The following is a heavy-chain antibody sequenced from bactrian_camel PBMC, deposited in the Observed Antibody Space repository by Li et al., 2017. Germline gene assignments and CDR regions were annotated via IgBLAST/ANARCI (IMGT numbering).Heavy chain of an antibody. Sequence: VQLVESGGGSVQPGRSLRLSCAASGFAFSSYAMNWVRQAPGKGLEWVSTISSGGGVLYYADSVKGRFPISRDNATNTVYLQMNSLKPEDTAVYYCVRFGSQ. CDR3: VRFGSQ. V-gene: IGHV3S40*01. CDR2: ISSGGGVL. J-gene: IGHJ5*01. CDR1: GFAFSSYA. D-gene: IGHD1*01.